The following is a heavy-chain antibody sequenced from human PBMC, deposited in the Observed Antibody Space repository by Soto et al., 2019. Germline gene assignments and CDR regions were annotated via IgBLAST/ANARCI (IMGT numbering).Heavy chain of an antibody. CDR1: GFSLTTSGVG. CDR2: IYCDDDK. D-gene: IGHD4-17*01. Sequence: QITLKESGPTLVKPTQTLTLTCTFSGFSLTTSGVGVGWIRQPPGKALAWLALIYCDDDKPYSPSLNIRLTLTKDTSKYQVHLTMTTIDAADTATYFCAHTTATVTWWFDPWGQGTLVTVSS. CDR3: AHTTATVTWWFDP. V-gene: IGHV2-5*02. J-gene: IGHJ5*02.